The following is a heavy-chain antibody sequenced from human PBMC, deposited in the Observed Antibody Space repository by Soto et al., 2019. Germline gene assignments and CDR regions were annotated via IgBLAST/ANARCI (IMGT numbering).Heavy chain of an antibody. CDR2: IYHSGST. D-gene: IGHD3-3*02. Sequence: ASETLSLTCAVSGGSISSGGYSWSWIRQPPGKGQEWIGYIYHSGSTYYNPSLKSRVTISADRSKNQFSLRLTSVTASDTAIYYCARLGAFYQSLDPWGQGTLVTVSS. V-gene: IGHV4-30-2*01. CDR1: GGSISSGGYS. J-gene: IGHJ5*02. CDR3: ARLGAFYQSLDP.